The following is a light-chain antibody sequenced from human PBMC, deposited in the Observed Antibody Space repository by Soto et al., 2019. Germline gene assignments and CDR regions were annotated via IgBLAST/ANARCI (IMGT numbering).Light chain of an antibody. V-gene: IGLV2-14*01. CDR1: SSDVGGYNY. CDR2: EVS. J-gene: IGLJ3*02. CDR3: SSYTSSSTLEV. Sequence: QSALTQPASVSGSPGQSITISCTGTSSDVGGYNYVSWYQQHPGKAPQLMIYEVSNRPSGVSKRFSGSKSGNTASLTISGLKAEDEADYYCSSYTSSSTLEVFGGGTTLTVL.